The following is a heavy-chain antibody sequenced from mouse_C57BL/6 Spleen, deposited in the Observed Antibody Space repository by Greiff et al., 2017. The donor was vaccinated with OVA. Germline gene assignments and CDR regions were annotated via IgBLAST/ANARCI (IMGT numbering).Heavy chain of an antibody. D-gene: IGHD1-1*01. CDR1: GYTFTSYW. Sequence: QVQLQQPGAELVKPGASVTLSCKASGYTFTSYWMHWVKQRPGQGLEWIGMIHPNSGSTNYNEKFKSKATLTVDKSSSTAYMQLSSLTSEDSAVYYCARSRGYYGSNPDYWGQGTTLTVSS. V-gene: IGHV1-64*01. CDR3: ARSRGYYGSNPDY. J-gene: IGHJ2*01. CDR2: IHPNSGST.